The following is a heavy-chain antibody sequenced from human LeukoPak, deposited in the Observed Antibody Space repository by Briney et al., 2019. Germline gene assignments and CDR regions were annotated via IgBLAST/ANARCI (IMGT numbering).Heavy chain of an antibody. V-gene: IGHV3-49*03. CDR1: GFTFGDYA. J-gene: IGHJ4*02. Sequence: GGSLRLSCTASGFTFGDYAMGWFRQAPGKGLEWVGFIRSKAYGGTTEYAASVKGRFTISRDDSKSIAYLQMNSLKTEDTAVYYCTRDRLSSSSWSSTFDYWGQGTLVTVSS. D-gene: IGHD6-13*01. CDR2: IRSKAYGGTT. CDR3: TRDRLSSSSWSSTFDY.